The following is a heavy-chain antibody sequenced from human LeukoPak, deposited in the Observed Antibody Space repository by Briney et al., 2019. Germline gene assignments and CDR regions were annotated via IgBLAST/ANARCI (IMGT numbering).Heavy chain of an antibody. V-gene: IGHV3-64*01. CDR1: GFTFSSYA. CDR2: ISSNGGST. D-gene: IGHD4-17*01. CDR3: ARALFGDQAKMGAFDI. Sequence: GGSLRLSCAASGFTFSSYAMHWVRQAPGKGLEYVSAISSNGGSTYYANPVKGRFTISRDNSKNTLYLQMGSLRAEDMAVYYCARALFGDQAKMGAFDIWGQGTTVTVSS. J-gene: IGHJ3*02.